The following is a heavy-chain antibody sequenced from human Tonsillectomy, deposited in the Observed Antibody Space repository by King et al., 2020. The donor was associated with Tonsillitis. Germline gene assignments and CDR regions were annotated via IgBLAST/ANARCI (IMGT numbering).Heavy chain of an antibody. CDR3: AKDMGSSSSVDF. CDR1: GFTFSSYG. V-gene: IGHV3-30*18. D-gene: IGHD6-6*01. CDR2: ISYDGTKK. J-gene: IGHJ4*02. Sequence: VQLVESGGGVVQPGRSLRLSCAASGFTFSSYGMHWVRQAPGKGLEWVAAISYDGTKKYYGDSVKGRFTISRDNSKNTQYLQMNSLRADDTAVYYCAKDMGSSSSVDFWGQGTLVAVSS.